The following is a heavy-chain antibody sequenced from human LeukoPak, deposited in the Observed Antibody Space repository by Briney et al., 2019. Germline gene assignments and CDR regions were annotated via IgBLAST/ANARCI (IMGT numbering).Heavy chain of an antibody. CDR1: GYTFTSYY. V-gene: IGHV1-46*01. CDR2: INPTGGST. CDR3: ARDHYHKIHSVMVTAPDY. J-gene: IGHJ4*02. Sequence: ASVKVSCKASGYTFTSYYMHWVRQAPGEGLEWMGIINPTGGSTSYAQKFQGRVTMTRDTSTSAVYMELSSLRSEDTAVYYCARDHYHKIHSVMVTAPDYWGQGTLVIVSS. D-gene: IGHD2-21*02.